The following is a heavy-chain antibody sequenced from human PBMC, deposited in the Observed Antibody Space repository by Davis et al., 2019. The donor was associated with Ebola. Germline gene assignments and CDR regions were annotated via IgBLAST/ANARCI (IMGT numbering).Heavy chain of an antibody. CDR3: ARIRATIGFFDY. J-gene: IGHJ4*02. CDR1: GYTFTSYY. D-gene: IGHD5-12*01. Sequence: ASVKVSCKASGYTFTSYYMHWVRQAPGQGLEWMGIINPSGGSTSYAQKFQGRVTITRDTSASTAYMELSSLRSEDTAVYYCARIRATIGFFDYWGQGTLVTVSS. CDR2: INPSGGST. V-gene: IGHV1-46*01.